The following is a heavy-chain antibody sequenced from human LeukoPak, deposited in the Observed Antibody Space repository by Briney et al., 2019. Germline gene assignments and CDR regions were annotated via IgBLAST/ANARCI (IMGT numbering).Heavy chain of an antibody. CDR1: GGSISSSSYY. Sequence: SETLSLTCTVSGGSISSSSYYWGWIRQPPGKGLEWIGSIYYSGGTYYNPSLKSRVTISVDTSKNQFSLKLSSVTAADTALYYCARVEESRRGLPGEIVIVSAAPLDAFDIWGQGTVVTVSS. D-gene: IGHD2-2*01. J-gene: IGHJ3*02. V-gene: IGHV4-39*07. CDR3: ARVEESRRGLPGEIVIVSAAPLDAFDI. CDR2: IYYSGGT.